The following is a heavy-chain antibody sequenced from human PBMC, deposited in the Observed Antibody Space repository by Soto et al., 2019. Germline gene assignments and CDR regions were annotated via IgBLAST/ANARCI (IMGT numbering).Heavy chain of an antibody. CDR2: IWYDGNTK. CDR1: GFSFSSYG. J-gene: IGHJ4*02. V-gene: IGHV3-33*01. CDR3: GGGAYFSDY. D-gene: IGHD3-16*01. Sequence: QVQLVESGGGVVQPGRSLRLSCAASGFSFSSYGMHWVRQAPGKGLAWVATIWYDGNTKYYADSVKGRFTISRDNSKNTLALQMKSRQAEEQGVYYCGGGAYFSDYWGQGTLVTVSS.